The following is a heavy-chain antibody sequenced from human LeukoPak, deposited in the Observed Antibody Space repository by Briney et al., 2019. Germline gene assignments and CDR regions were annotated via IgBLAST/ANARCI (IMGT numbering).Heavy chain of an antibody. D-gene: IGHD2-2*01. V-gene: IGHV1-2*02. CDR1: GYTLTGYY. CDR2: INPNSGDT. Sequence: GASVKVSCKASGYTLTGYYLHWVRQAPRQGVEWMGWINPNSGDTNFAQKFQGGVTMTRDTSISTAYMELSRLRSDDTAVYYCARGSIVVVPAASVFDPWGQGTLVTVSS. CDR3: ARGSIVVVPAASVFDP. J-gene: IGHJ5*02.